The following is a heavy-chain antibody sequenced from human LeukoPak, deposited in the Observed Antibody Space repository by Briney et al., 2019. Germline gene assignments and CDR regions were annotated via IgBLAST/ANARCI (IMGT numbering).Heavy chain of an antibody. V-gene: IGHV3-15*01. Sequence: GGSLRLSCAASGFTFRNAWMTWVRQAPGQGLEWVGRIKSKTDGGTTDYAAPVKVRFTISGDDSKNTLHLQMNSLKTEDTALYYCTTTYNYDSSGSIVDYWGQGTLVTVSS. D-gene: IGHD3-22*01. CDR1: GFTFRNAW. CDR3: TTTYNYDSSGSIVDY. J-gene: IGHJ4*02. CDR2: IKSKTDGGTT.